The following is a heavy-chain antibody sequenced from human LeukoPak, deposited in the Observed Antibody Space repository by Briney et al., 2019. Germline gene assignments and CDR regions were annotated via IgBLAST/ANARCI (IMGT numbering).Heavy chain of an antibody. Sequence: GGSLRLSCAASGFTFSSYNMNWVRQAPGKGLEWVSAISSSSSYIYFADSVKGRFTISRDNAKNSLYLQMNSLRAEDTAVYYCARGTVKNRGFDCWGQGTLVTVSS. CDR2: ISSSSSYI. CDR1: GFTFSSYN. V-gene: IGHV3-21*01. J-gene: IGHJ4*02. CDR3: ARGTVKNRGFDC. D-gene: IGHD3/OR15-3a*01.